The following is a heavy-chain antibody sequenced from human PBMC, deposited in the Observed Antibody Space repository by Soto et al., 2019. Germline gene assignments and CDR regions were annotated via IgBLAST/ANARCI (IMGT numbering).Heavy chain of an antibody. CDR3: ARETRGGVTLRALGYYYYYGMDV. Sequence: SETLSLTCTVSGGSISSGGYYWSWIRQHPGKGLEWIGYIYYSGSTYYNPSLKSRVTISVDTSKNQFSLKLCSVTDADTAVYYCARETRGGVTLRALGYYYYYGMDVWGQGTTVTVSS. J-gene: IGHJ6*02. CDR2: IYYSGST. CDR1: GGSISSGGYY. D-gene: IGHD2-21*02. V-gene: IGHV4-31*03.